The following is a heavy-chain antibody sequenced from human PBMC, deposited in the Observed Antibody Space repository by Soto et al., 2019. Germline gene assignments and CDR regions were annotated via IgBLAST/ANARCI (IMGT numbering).Heavy chain of an antibody. CDR2: IYKSATT. Sequence: PSETLSLTCSVSGDSISNLDYFWAWIRQPPGQALEYIGYIYKSATTYYNPSFESRVAISVDTSKSQFSLHVTSVTAADTAVYFCARGRYCLTGRCFPNWFESWGQGALVTVSS. D-gene: IGHD7-27*01. CDR1: GDSISNLDYF. J-gene: IGHJ5*01. V-gene: IGHV4-30-4*01. CDR3: ARGRYCLTGRCFPNWFES.